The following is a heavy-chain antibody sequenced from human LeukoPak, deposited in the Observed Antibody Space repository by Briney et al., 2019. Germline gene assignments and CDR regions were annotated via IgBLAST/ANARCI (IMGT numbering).Heavy chain of an antibody. CDR3: ARARMVRGVIITYYYGMDV. J-gene: IGHJ6*02. CDR2: MNPNSGNT. D-gene: IGHD3-10*01. V-gene: IGHV1-8*01. Sequence: GASVKVSCKASGYTFTGYDINWVRQATGQGLEWMGWMNPNSGNTGYAQKFQGRVTMTRNTSISTAYMELSSLRSEDTAVYYCARARMVRGVIITYYYGMDVWGQGTTVTVSS. CDR1: GYTFTGYD.